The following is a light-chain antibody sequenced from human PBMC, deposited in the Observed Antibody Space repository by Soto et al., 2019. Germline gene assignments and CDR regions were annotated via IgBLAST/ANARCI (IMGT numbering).Light chain of an antibody. CDR1: QGINNY. CDR2: AAS. CDR3: QKYNSVPRT. V-gene: IGKV1-27*01. Sequence: DIRMTQSPPSLSASVGDKITITCRASQGINNYLAWYQQKPGEVPKLLIYAASTLQSGVSSRFSGSGSGTVFTLTINSLQPEDVGSYYCQKYNSVPRTFGQGTKVENK. J-gene: IGKJ1*01.